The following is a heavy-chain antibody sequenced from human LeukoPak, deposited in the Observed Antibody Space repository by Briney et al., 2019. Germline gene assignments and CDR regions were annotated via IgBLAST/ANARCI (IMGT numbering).Heavy chain of an antibody. CDR2: ISISSSYI. V-gene: IGHV3-21*01. Sequence: GGSLRPSCAASGFSFSSYNMNWVRQAPGKGLEWVSCISISSSYIYYADSVKGRFTISRDNTKNSLYLQMNSLRAEDTAVYYCAGDLFDHMDVWGKGTMVTVSS. CDR3: AGDLFDHMDV. CDR1: GFSFSSYN. D-gene: IGHD2-21*01. J-gene: IGHJ6*03.